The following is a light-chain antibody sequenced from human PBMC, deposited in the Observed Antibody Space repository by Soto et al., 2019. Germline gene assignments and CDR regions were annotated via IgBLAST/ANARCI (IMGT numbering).Light chain of an antibody. Sequence: DIQMTQFPSTLSASVGDRVTITCRASQSISSYLAWYQHRPGKAPSLLIYEASTLENEVPSRFSGSGSGTEFTLTISGLQPDDFATYYCQQYNSYEWTFGQGTKVDIK. J-gene: IGKJ1*01. CDR1: QSISSY. CDR2: EAS. CDR3: QQYNSYEWT. V-gene: IGKV1-5*03.